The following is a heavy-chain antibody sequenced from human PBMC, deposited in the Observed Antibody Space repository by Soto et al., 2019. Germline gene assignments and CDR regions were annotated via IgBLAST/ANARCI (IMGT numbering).Heavy chain of an antibody. J-gene: IGHJ6*03. CDR1: GFTFSSYS. CDR3: ARAKYSSSWYLKDYYMDV. CDR2: ISSSSSYI. Sequence: EVQLVESGGGLVKPGGSLRLSCAASGFTFSSYSMNWVRQAPGKGLEWVSSISSSSSYIYYADSVKGRFTISRDNAKNSLYLQMNSLRAEDTAVYYCARAKYSSSWYLKDYYMDVWGKRTTVTVSS. V-gene: IGHV3-21*01. D-gene: IGHD6-13*01.